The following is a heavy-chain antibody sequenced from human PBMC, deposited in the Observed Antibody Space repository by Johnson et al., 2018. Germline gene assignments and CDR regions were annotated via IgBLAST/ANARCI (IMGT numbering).Heavy chain of an antibody. CDR1: GFTFSSYS. V-gene: IGHV3-21*01. CDR3: AKDGRLLRYFDWAFIFQH. J-gene: IGHJ1*01. D-gene: IGHD3-9*01. CDR2: ISSSSSYI. Sequence: VQLVQSGGGVVQPGRSLRLSCAASGFTFSSYSMNWVRQAPGKGLEWVSSISSSSSYIYYADSVKGRFTISRDNAKNSLYLHMNSLRAEDTAVYYCAKDGRLLRYFDWAFIFQHWGQGTLVTVSS.